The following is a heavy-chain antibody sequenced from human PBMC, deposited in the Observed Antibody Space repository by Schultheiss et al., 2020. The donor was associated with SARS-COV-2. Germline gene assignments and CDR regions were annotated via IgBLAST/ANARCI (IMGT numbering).Heavy chain of an antibody. CDR1: GYTLSELS. D-gene: IGHD2-8*01. CDR3: ARLSSYGMDV. J-gene: IGHJ6*02. CDR2: LNLEDGDT. Sequence: ASVKVSCKVSGYTLSELSIHWVRQTPGKGLEWMGGLNLEDGDTMYGQRFQGRVTMTRDTSITTTYMELSGLTSDDTAVYYCARLSSYGMDVWGQGTTVTVSS. V-gene: IGHV1-24*01.